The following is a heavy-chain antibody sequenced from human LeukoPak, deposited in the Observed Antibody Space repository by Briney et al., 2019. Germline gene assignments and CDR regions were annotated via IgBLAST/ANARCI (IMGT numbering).Heavy chain of an antibody. CDR1: GFTFSSYA. CDR3: ARDPMMELPFDY. D-gene: IGHD1-26*01. V-gene: IGHV3-30-3*01. Sequence: GGSLRLSCSASGFTFSSYAMHWVRQAPGKGLEWVAVISHDGSNKYYADSVKGRFTISRDNSKNTLYLQMNSLRAEDTAVYYCARDPMMELPFDYWGQGTLVTVSS. CDR2: ISHDGSNK. J-gene: IGHJ4*02.